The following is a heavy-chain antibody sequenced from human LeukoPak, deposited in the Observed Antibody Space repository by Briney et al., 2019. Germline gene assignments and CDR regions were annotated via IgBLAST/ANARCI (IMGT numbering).Heavy chain of an antibody. CDR3: AVVRGVMGY. Sequence: GRSLRLSCAASGFTFTNYGMHWVRQAPGKGLEWVANIKQDGSEKYYVDSVKGRFTISRDNAKNSLYLQMNSLRAEDTAVYYCAVVRGVMGYWGQGILVTVSS. CDR1: GFTFTNYG. V-gene: IGHV3-7*03. D-gene: IGHD3-10*01. J-gene: IGHJ4*02. CDR2: IKQDGSEK.